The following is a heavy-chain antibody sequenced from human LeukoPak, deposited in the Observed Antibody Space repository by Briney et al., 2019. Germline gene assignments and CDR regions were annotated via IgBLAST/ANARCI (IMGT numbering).Heavy chain of an antibody. CDR2: FSSSGST. V-gene: IGHV4-4*07. CDR3: ARGVIAAGVNDFDY. CDR1: GDSITYFY. J-gene: IGHJ4*02. D-gene: IGHD6-13*01. Sequence: PSETLSLTCSVSGDSITYFYWSWIRQAAGKGLEWIGRFSSSGSTDYNASLKSRVTMSVDTSKNQLSLKVITVTAADTAVYYCARGVIAAGVNDFDYWGQGTLVTVSS.